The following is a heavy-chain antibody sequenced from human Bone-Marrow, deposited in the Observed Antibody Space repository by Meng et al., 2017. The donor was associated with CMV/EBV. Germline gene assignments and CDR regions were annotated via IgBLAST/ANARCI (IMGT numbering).Heavy chain of an antibody. CDR1: GFTFSSYA. Sequence: GESLKISCAASGFTFSSYAMHWVRQAPGKGLEWVAIISYDGSKKYYADSVKGRFTISRDKSKSTLYLQMNSLSAEDRAVYYCATQTSCSGGSCYEPYYFDAWGQGTLVTVSS. D-gene: IGHD2-15*01. V-gene: IGHV3-30-3*01. CDR2: ISYDGSKK. J-gene: IGHJ4*02. CDR3: ATQTSCSGGSCYEPYYFDA.